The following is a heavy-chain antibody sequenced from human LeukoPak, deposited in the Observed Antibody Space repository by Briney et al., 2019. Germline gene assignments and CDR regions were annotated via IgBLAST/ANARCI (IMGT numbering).Heavy chain of an antibody. V-gene: IGHV1-2*02. J-gene: IGHJ4*02. CDR3: ARGRVAGIAAVIRDY. CDR2: INPNSGGP. D-gene: IGHD6-13*01. Sequence: GASVKVSCKGSGYTFTGYYMHWVRQAPGQGLEWVGWINPNSGGPNYAQKFQGRVTMTRDTYISTAYMELSRLRCDDTAVYYCARGRVAGIAAVIRDYWGQGTLVTVSS. CDR1: GYTFTGYY.